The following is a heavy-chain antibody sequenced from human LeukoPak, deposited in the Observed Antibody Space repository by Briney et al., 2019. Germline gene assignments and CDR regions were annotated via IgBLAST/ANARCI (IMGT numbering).Heavy chain of an antibody. CDR3: ARGPITMVRGVIDY. Sequence: PSETLSLTCAVSGYSISSGYYWGWIRQPPGKGLEWIGYIYHSGSTYYNPSLKSRVTISVDRSKNQFSLKLSSVTAADTAVYYCARGPITMVRGVIDYWGQGTLVTVSS. V-gene: IGHV4-38-2*01. D-gene: IGHD3-10*01. J-gene: IGHJ4*02. CDR1: GYSISSGYY. CDR2: IYHSGST.